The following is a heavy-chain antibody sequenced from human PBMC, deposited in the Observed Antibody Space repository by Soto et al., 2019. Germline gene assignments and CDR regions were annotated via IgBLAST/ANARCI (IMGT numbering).Heavy chain of an antibody. Sequence: ASVKVSSKASGGTFSSYSISWVRQAPGQGLEWLGRSIPVLPTTHDAQKFQGRVSITADESTSTAYMELKSLRPDDTAVYFCAREAIYYFDYWGQGTPVTVSS. CDR2: SIPVLPTT. V-gene: IGHV1-69*11. J-gene: IGHJ4*02. CDR1: GGTFSSYS. CDR3: AREAIYYFDY.